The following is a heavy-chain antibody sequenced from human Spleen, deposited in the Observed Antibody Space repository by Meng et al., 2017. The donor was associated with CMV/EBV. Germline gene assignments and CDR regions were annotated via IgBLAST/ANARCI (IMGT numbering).Heavy chain of an antibody. Sequence: GESLKISCAASGFPFSRDWMSWVRQAPGKGLEWVASISSSSTYIYYVDSVKGRFTISRDNAKNSLYLQMNSLRVEDTAVYYCARDVIEGDYWGQGTLVTVSS. V-gene: IGHV3-21*01. CDR1: GFPFSRDW. CDR2: ISSSSTYI. D-gene: IGHD3-22*01. J-gene: IGHJ4*02. CDR3: ARDVIEGDY.